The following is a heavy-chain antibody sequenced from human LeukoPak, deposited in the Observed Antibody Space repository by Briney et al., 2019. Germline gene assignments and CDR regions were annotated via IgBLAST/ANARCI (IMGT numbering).Heavy chain of an antibody. CDR1: GFIVSNNY. CDR2: IYSGGNT. V-gene: IGHV3-66*04. D-gene: IGHD1-20*01. CDR3: ARPLSGTTDFDY. J-gene: IGHJ4*02. Sequence: GGSLRLSCAASGFIVSNNYMSWVRQAPGKGLEWVSVIYSGGNTYYADSVKGRFAISRDNSKNTLYLQMNNLRAEDTAVYYCARPLSGTTDFDYWGQGTLVAVSS.